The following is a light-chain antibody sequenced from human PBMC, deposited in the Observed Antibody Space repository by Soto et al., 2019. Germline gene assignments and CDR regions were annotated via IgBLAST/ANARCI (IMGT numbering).Light chain of an antibody. J-gene: IGKJ1*01. Sequence: CRKSHGTLPLSPRERATLSCRASQSVSNNYLAWEQHKPGQAPRLFIYGAANRATGIPDRFSGSGAGTDFTLNISRLEPEDFAVYYCQQYVSSGTSGQG. CDR1: QSVSNNY. CDR2: GAA. V-gene: IGKV3-20*01. CDR3: QQYVSSGT.